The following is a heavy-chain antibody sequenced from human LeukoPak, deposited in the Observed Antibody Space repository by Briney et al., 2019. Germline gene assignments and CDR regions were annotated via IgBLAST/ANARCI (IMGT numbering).Heavy chain of an antibody. V-gene: IGHV4-59*08. Sequence: SETLSLTCTVSGGSISGYYWSWIRQPPGKGLEWIGFIYYSGSTSYNPSLKSRVTISVDTSKNQFSLNLSSVTASETAVYYCARHRGYVGAFDVWGRGTMVTVSS. J-gene: IGHJ3*01. CDR3: ARHRGYVGAFDV. CDR2: IYYSGST. CDR1: GGSISGYY. D-gene: IGHD3-22*01.